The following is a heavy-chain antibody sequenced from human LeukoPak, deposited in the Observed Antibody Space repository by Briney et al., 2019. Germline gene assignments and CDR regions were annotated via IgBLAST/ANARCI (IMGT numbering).Heavy chain of an antibody. CDR3: ARDYGSSSPFFWFDP. CDR2: IYYSGST. J-gene: IGHJ5*02. Sequence: SETLSLTCTVSGGSISSHYWSWIRQPPGEGLEWIGYIYYSGSTNYNPSLKSRVTISVDTSKNQFSLKLSSVTAADTAVYYCARDYGSSSPFFWFDPWGQGTLVTVSS. V-gene: IGHV4-59*11. CDR1: GGSISSHY. D-gene: IGHD6-6*01.